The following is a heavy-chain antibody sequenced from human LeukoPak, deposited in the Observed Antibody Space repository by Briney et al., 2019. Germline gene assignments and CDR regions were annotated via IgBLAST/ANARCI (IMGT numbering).Heavy chain of an antibody. V-gene: IGHV4-34*01. CDR3: AKDLWSGYYRSSSGFDY. J-gene: IGHJ4*02. D-gene: IGHD3-3*01. Sequence: SETLSLTCAVYGGSFSGYYWSWIRQPPGKGLEWIGEINHSGSTNYNPSLKSRVTISVDTSKNQFSLKLSSVTAADTAVYYCAKDLWSGYYRSSSGFDYWGQGTLVTVSS. CDR1: GGSFSGYY. CDR2: INHSGST.